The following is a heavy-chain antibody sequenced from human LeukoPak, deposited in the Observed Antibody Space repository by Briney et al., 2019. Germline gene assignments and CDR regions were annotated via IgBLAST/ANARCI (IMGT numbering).Heavy chain of an antibody. D-gene: IGHD5-12*01. CDR1: GYTFTGYY. Sequence: GASVKVSCKASGYTFTGYYMHWVRQAPGQGLEWMGWISAYNGNTNYAQKLQGRVTMTTDTSTSTAYMELRSLRSDDTAVYYCAREPYVATTRKFDYWGQGTLVTVSS. CDR3: AREPYVATTRKFDY. CDR2: ISAYNGNT. J-gene: IGHJ4*02. V-gene: IGHV1-18*04.